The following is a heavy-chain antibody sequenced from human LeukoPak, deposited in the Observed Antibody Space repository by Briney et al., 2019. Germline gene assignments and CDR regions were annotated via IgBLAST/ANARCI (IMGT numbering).Heavy chain of an antibody. CDR2: IRSKAYGGTT. Sequence: GGSLRLSCAASGFTFSSYAMSWVRQAPGKGLEWVGFIRSKAYGGTTEYAASVKGRFTISRDDSKSIAYLQMNSLKTEDTAVYYCTRDWRGLDSTSHFEYWGQGTLVTVSS. J-gene: IGHJ4*02. V-gene: IGHV3-49*04. D-gene: IGHD2-2*01. CDR3: TRDWRGLDSTSHFEY. CDR1: GFTFSSYA.